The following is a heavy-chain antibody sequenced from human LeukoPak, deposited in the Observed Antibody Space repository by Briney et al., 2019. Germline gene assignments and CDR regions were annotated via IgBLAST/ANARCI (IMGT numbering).Heavy chain of an antibody. CDR1: GFTFSSYG. CDR3: AKQDYDSSGYYPPFDY. J-gene: IGHJ4*02. CDR2: ISYDGGNK. Sequence: PGGSLRLSCAASGFTFSSYGMHWVRQAPGKGLEWVAVISYDGGNKYYADSVKGRFTISRDNSKNTLYLQMNSLRAEDTAVYYCAKQDYDSSGYYPPFDYWGQGTLVTVSS. D-gene: IGHD3-22*01. V-gene: IGHV3-30*18.